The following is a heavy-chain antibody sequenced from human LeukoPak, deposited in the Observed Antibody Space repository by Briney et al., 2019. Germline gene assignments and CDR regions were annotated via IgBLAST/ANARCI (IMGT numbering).Heavy chain of an antibody. V-gene: IGHV4-59*01. CDR2: IYYSGST. J-gene: IGHJ6*03. CDR3: ARVGNNSSSWYKYYYYYYMDV. CDR1: GGSISSYY. D-gene: IGHD6-13*01. Sequence: SETLSLTCTVSGGSISSYYWSWIRQPPGKGLEWIGYIYYSGSTNYNPSLKSRVTISVDTSKNQFSLKLSSVTAADTAVYYCARVGNNSSSWYKYYYYYYMDVWGKGTTVTVSS.